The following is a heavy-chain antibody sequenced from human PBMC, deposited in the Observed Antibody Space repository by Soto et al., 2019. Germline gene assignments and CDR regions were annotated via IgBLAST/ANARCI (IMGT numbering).Heavy chain of an antibody. Sequence: QVQLVQSGAELKKPGASVKVSCKASGYTFSNYDMNWVRQATGQGPEWIGWVNPNTGDTGNAQKFQGRVTLTTDISTTTAYMELTSLRSEDTAIYYCAKVSRKGSAIDFDYWGQGTLITVSS. J-gene: IGHJ4*02. CDR3: AKVSRKGSAIDFDY. CDR2: VNPNTGDT. D-gene: IGHD3-10*01. V-gene: IGHV1-8*01. CDR1: GYTFSNYD.